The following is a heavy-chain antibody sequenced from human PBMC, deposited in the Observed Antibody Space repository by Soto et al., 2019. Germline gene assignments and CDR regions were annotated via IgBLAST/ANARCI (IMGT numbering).Heavy chain of an antibody. CDR1: GFTFSSYA. CDR3: AKDRRRSSSLYYFDY. Sequence: PGGSLRLSCAASGFTFSSYAMSWVRQAPGKGLEWVSAISGSGGSTYYADSVKGRFTISRDNSKNTLYLQMNSLRAEDTAVYYCAKDRRRSSSLYYFDYWGQGTLVTVSS. D-gene: IGHD6-6*01. V-gene: IGHV3-23*01. J-gene: IGHJ4*02. CDR2: ISGSGGST.